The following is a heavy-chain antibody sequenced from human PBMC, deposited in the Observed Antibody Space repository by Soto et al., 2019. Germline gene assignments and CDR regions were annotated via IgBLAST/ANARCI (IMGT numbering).Heavy chain of an antibody. CDR3: ARDLWGYCGTDCYPLDV. CDR1: GGSISGYY. D-gene: IGHD2-21*02. V-gene: IGHV4-59*01. Sequence: LSLTCTVSGGSISGYYWSWIRQPPGKGLEWIGYMYNTGSTVYNPSFKSRVTISVDTSKNQFSLKLNSVTAADTAVYYCARDLWGYCGTDCYPLDVWGQGTTVSVSS. J-gene: IGHJ6*02. CDR2: MYNTGST.